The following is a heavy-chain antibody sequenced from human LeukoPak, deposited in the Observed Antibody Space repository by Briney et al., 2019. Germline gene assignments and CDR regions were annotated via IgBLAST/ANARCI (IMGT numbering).Heavy chain of an antibody. CDR1: GGSISSSSYY. D-gene: IGHD3-22*01. CDR2: IYYSGST. J-gene: IGHJ4*02. CDR3: ARGVGYDDSLGSYFGFFDH. V-gene: IGHV4-39*07. Sequence: SETLSLTCTVSGGSISSSSYYWGWIRQPPGKGLEWIGSIYYSGSTYYNPSLKSRVTISVDTSKNQLSLKLSSVTAADTAVYYCARGVGYDDSLGSYFGFFDHWSQGTLVTVSS.